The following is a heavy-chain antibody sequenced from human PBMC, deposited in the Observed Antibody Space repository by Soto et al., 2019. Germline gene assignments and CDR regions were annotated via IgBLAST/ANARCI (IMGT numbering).Heavy chain of an antibody. D-gene: IGHD2-15*01. CDR3: VRQWGGWELQHNWFDP. CDR1: GGSFDSRDYY. J-gene: IGHJ5*02. CDR2: VSDTGSP. Sequence: PSETLSLTCSVSGGSFDSRDYYWAWIRQPPGKGLEWIGSVSDTGSPSYNPSLKSRLTISVDTSKNIFSLILSSVTAADTAVYYCVRQWGGWELQHNWFDPWGPGTLVTVLL. V-gene: IGHV4-39*01.